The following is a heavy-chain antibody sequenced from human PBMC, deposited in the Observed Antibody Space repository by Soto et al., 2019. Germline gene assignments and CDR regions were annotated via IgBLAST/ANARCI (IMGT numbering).Heavy chain of an antibody. V-gene: IGHV1-69*12. CDR2: IIPIFGTA. CDR1: GGTFSSYA. J-gene: IGHJ5*02. Sequence: QVQLVQSGAEVKKPGSSVKVCCKASGGTFSSYAISWVRQAPGQGLEWMGGIIPIFGTANYAQKFQGRVTITADESTSTAYMELSSLRSEDTAVYYCARAGAAAGTNWFDPWGQGTLVTVSS. D-gene: IGHD6-13*01. CDR3: ARAGAAAGTNWFDP.